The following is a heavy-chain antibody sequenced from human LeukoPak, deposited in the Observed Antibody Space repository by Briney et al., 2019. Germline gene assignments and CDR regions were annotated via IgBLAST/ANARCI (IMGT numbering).Heavy chain of an antibody. Sequence: KPSETLSLTCAVYGGSFSGYYWSWIRQPPGKGLEWIGEINHSGSTNYNPSPKSRVTISVDTSKNQFSLKLSSVTAADMAVYYCARTNSKKAYYYYYMDVWGKGTTVTVSS. J-gene: IGHJ6*03. CDR3: ARTNSKKAYYYYYMDV. V-gene: IGHV4-34*01. CDR2: INHSGST. D-gene: IGHD4-11*01. CDR1: GGSFSGYY.